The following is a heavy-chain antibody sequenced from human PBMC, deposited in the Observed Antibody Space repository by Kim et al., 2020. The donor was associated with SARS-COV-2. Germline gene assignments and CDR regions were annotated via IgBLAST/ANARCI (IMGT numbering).Heavy chain of an antibody. CDR1: GGSFSGYY. D-gene: IGHD3-10*01. CDR2: INHSGST. J-gene: IGHJ6*02. Sequence: SETLSLTCAVYGGSFSGYYWSWIRQPPGKGLEWIGEINHSGSTNYNPSLKSRVTISVDTSKNQFSLKLSSVTAADTAVYYCARAPGVRGVILGMDVWGQGTTVTVSS. V-gene: IGHV4-34*01. CDR3: ARAPGVRGVILGMDV.